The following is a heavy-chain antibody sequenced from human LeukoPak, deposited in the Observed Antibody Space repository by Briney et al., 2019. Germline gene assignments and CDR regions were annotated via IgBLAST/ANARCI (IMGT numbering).Heavy chain of an antibody. V-gene: IGHV4-59*01. CDR2: IYSTGIT. CDR1: GGSISGYY. D-gene: IGHD3-22*01. Sequence: SETLSLTCTVSGGSISGYYWSWIRQPPGKGLELIGYIYSTGITDYNPSLTSRVTISVDTSKYQFSLKLSSVTAADTAVYYCARFIGSSGYYDYWGHGTLVTVPS. J-gene: IGHJ4*01. CDR3: ARFIGSSGYYDY.